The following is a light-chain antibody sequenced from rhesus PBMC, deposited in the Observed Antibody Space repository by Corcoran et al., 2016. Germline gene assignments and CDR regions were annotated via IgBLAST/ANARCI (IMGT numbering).Light chain of an antibody. CDR1: QGISSH. J-gene: IGKJ1*01. CDR3: LRCNGYPRT. CDR2: TAS. V-gene: IGKV1-28*02. Sequence: DIQMTQSPSSLSASVGDTVTITCRASQGISSHLNWFQQKPGKAPKLLIYTASILDRGVPSRFSGSGCGAEFTLTISSLPPEDFATYYCLRCNGYPRTFGQGTKV.